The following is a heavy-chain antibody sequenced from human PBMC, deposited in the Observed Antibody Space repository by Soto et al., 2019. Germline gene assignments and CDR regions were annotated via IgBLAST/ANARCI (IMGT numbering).Heavy chain of an antibody. D-gene: IGHD3-10*01. J-gene: IGHJ4*02. V-gene: IGHV1-46*03. Sequence: QVQLVQSGAEVKKPGASVKVSCKASGYTFTSYYMHWVRQAPGQGLEWMGIINPSGGSTSYAQKLQGRVTMTRDTSTSTVYMELSSLRSEDTAVYYCARVRSSGSGSYYADFDYWGQGTLVTVSS. CDR3: ARVRSSGSGSYYADFDY. CDR2: INPSGGST. CDR1: GYTFTSYY.